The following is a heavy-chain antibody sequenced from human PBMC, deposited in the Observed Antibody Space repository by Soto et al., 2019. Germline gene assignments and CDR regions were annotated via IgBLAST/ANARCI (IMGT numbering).Heavy chain of an antibody. Sequence: PGGSLRLSCAASGFTFSSYAMSWVRQAPGKGLEWVSAISGSGGSTYYADSVKGRFTISRDNSKNTLYLQMNSLRAEDTAVYYCAKSYYYDSSGYFYFDYWGQGTLVTAPQ. CDR3: AKSYYYDSSGYFYFDY. CDR1: GFTFSSYA. D-gene: IGHD3-22*01. J-gene: IGHJ4*02. CDR2: ISGSGGST. V-gene: IGHV3-23*01.